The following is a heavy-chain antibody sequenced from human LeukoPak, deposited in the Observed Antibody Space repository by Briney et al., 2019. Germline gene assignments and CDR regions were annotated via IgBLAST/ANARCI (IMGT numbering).Heavy chain of an antibody. D-gene: IGHD6-25*01. J-gene: IGHJ4*02. V-gene: IGHV1-46*01. CDR3: ARVGITAATADN. Sequence: ASVKVSCKASGYTLTSYYMHWVRQAPGQGLEWMGIINPHGGSTSYAQKFQGRVTMTRDTSTSTGYRELNSLRSEDTAVYFCARVGITAATADNWGQGTLVIVSS. CDR1: GYTLTSYY. CDR2: INPHGGST.